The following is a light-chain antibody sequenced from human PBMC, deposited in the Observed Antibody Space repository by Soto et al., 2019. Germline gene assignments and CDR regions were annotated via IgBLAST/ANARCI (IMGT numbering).Light chain of an antibody. J-gene: IGLJ1*01. CDR3: CSYAGDSYV. V-gene: IGLV2-23*02. CDR1: SSDVGNYNL. CDR2: DVS. Sequence: QSALTQPASVSGSPGQSITLSCTGTSSDVGNYNLVSWYQQHPGKAPKLMIYDVSKRPSGVSNRFSGSKSGNTASLTISGLQADDEADYYCCSYAGDSYVFGAGTKVTV.